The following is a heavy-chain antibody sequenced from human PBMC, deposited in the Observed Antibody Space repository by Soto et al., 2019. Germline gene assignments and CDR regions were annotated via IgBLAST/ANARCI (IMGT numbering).Heavy chain of an antibody. D-gene: IGHD2-15*01. V-gene: IGHV3-23*01. CDR2: ITNGGGGA. CDR1: GFTFSISV. CDR3: AKDCSGGSCFSGY. Sequence: EVQLLESGGGLVQPGGSLRLSRAASGFTFSISVMSWVRQAPGKGLEWVSSITNGGGGAYYADSVKGRFTISRDSSKNTVYLQMNSLRAEDTAVYYGAKDCSGGSCFSGYWCQGTLVTFSS. J-gene: IGHJ4*02.